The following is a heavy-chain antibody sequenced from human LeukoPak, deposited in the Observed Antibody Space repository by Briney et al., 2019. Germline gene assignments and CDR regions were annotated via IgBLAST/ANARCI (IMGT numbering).Heavy chain of an antibody. Sequence: GGSLRLSCAASGFTFSSYAMHWVRQAPGKGLEYVSAISSNGGSTYYANSVKGRFTISRDNSKNTLYLQMGSLRAEDMAVYYCARDRVLDYGEFLDAFDIWGQGTMVTVSS. CDR3: ARDRVLDYGEFLDAFDI. D-gene: IGHD4-17*01. CDR1: GFTFSSYA. J-gene: IGHJ3*02. CDR2: ISSNGGST. V-gene: IGHV3-64*01.